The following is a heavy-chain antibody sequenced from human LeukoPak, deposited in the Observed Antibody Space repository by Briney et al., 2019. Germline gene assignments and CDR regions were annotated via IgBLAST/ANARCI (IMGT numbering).Heavy chain of an antibody. CDR1: GFTFDEYA. D-gene: IGHD6-19*01. CDR2: ISWNSGII. V-gene: IGHV3-9*01. Sequence: GGSLRLSCAASGFTFDEYAIHWVRQAPGKGLEWVSGISWNSGIIGYAHSVKGRFTISRDNAKNSLYLQMNSLRAEDTALYYCAKDKSHSSWTSRYYYYALDVWGQGTTVTVSS. CDR3: AKDKSHSSWTSRYYYYALDV. J-gene: IGHJ6*02.